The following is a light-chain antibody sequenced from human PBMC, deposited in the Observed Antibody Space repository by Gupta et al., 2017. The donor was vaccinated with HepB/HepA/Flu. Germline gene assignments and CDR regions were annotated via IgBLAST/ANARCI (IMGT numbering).Light chain of an antibody. CDR1: DNDIGYDNY. CDR2: DVT. J-gene: IGLJ1*01. Sequence: QSALTQTRSVSGSPGQSVTISGTGTDNDIGYDNYVSWYQHHQGKAPKLMISDVTDRPSGVPDRFSGSKSGNTASLTISGLQADDEADYYCCSYAGSYTYVFGTGSKVTVL. V-gene: IGLV2-11*01. CDR3: CSYAGSYTYV.